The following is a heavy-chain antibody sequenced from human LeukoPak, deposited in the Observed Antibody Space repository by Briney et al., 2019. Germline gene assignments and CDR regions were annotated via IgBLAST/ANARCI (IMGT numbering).Heavy chain of an antibody. CDR3: ARDTVMVNIHVDV. CDR2: INPSGGST. D-gene: IGHD5-18*01. J-gene: IGHJ6*02. V-gene: IGHV1-46*01. CDR1: GYTFTSYY. Sequence: ASVKVSCKASGYTFTSYYIHWVRQAPGQGPEWMGIINPSGGSTRYAQKLQGRVTMTRDTSTSTVYMELSSLRSEDTAVYYCARDTVMVNIHVDVWGQGTTVTVSS.